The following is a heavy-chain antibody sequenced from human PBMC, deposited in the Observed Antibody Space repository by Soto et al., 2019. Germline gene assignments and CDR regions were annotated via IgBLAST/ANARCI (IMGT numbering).Heavy chain of an antibody. Sequence: GESLKISCKGSGCSFTSYWIGWVRQMPGKGLEWMGIILPGDSDTRYSPSFQGQVTISADKSISTAYLQWSSLRASDTAMYYCASQDTFMVNGMDVWGQGTTVTVSS. V-gene: IGHV5-51*01. CDR2: ILPGDSDT. CDR1: GCSFTSYW. CDR3: ASQDTFMVNGMDV. J-gene: IGHJ6*02. D-gene: IGHD5-18*01.